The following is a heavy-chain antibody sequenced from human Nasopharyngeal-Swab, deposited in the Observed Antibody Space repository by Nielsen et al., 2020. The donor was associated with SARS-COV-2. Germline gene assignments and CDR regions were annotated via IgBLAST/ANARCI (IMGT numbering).Heavy chain of an antibody. V-gene: IGHV3-30*03. CDR1: GCTFSSYD. D-gene: IGHD3-3*01. CDR2: ISYDGSNK. Sequence: TLTLSCAASGCTFSSYDMHWVRQAPGKGLEWVAVISYDGSNKYYADSVKGRFTISRDNSKNTLYLQMNSLRAEDTAVYYCARNTYYDFWSGYHYGMDVWGQGTTVTVSS. J-gene: IGHJ6*02. CDR3: ARNTYYDFWSGYHYGMDV.